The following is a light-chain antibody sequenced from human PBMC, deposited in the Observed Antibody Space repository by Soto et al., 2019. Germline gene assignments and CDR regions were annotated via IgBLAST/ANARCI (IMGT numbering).Light chain of an antibody. J-gene: IGKJ1*01. CDR1: QSVSSTF. Sequence: PGERATLSCRASQSVSSTFLAWYQQKPGQAPRVLIYGSSVRAAGIPDRFSGSGSGTDFTLTISRLEPEDFAVYYCQQYDSSRTFGQGTKVEMK. CDR2: GSS. CDR3: QQYDSSRT. V-gene: IGKV3-20*01.